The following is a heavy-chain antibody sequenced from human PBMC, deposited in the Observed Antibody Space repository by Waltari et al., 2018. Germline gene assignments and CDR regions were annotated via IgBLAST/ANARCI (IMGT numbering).Heavy chain of an antibody. Sequence: QLHLQESGPRLVRPPEILSLTCSVSTGSITSNNSHVGWSRQSPGKPLEWVGSISYSGRTYYNPSLKSRLTLSIDTSKNHFTLNLRSVTAADAAVYYCASSSCLYSCGLGVWGQGTTVSVSS. CDR1: TGSITSNNSH. CDR2: ISYSGRT. J-gene: IGHJ6*02. V-gene: IGHV4-39*01. CDR3: ASSSCLYSCGLGV.